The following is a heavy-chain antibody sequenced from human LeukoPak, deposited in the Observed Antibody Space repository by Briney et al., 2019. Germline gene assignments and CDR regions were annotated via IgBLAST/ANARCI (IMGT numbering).Heavy chain of an antibody. J-gene: IGHJ4*02. V-gene: IGHV3-30-3*01. CDR1: GFTFSSYA. Sequence: GGSLRLSCAASGFTFSSYAMHWVRQAPGKGQEWVAVISYDGSNKYYADSVKGRFTISRDNSKNTLYLQMNSLRAEDTAVYYCARGAAAAGHYWGQGTLVTVSS. D-gene: IGHD6-13*01. CDR2: ISYDGSNK. CDR3: ARGAAAAGHY.